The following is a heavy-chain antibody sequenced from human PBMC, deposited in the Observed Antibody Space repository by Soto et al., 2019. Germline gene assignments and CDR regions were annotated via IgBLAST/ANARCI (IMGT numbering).Heavy chain of an antibody. D-gene: IGHD6-13*01. V-gene: IGHV3-33*01. CDR2: IWNDGNGY. CDR1: GFNFNNYG. Sequence: QVQLVESGGGVVQPGRSLRLSCAASGFNFNNYGMHWVRQAPGKGLEWVAVIWNDGNGYYYANSVKGRFTISRDNSKNSLYRQMSSPRADATAVYYCARRQISPPTRGAASARGGMDVWGQGTTVTVSS. CDR3: ARRQISPPTRGAASARGGMDV. J-gene: IGHJ6*02.